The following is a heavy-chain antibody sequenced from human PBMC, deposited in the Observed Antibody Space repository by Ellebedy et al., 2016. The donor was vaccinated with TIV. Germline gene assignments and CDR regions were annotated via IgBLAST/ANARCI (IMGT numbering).Heavy chain of an antibody. D-gene: IGHD2-21*02. CDR2: ISSGSASI. V-gene: IGHV3-21*01. CDR3: ARDESPSFVVTAIDHFWYFDL. CDR1: GFTFSSYR. Sequence: GESLKISCAASGFTFSSYRMNWVRQAPGQGLEWVSSISSGSASIYYADSVKGRFTISRDNAENSLYLQMNSLRAEDTAFYYCARDESPSFVVTAIDHFWYFDLWGRGTLVTVSS. J-gene: IGHJ2*01.